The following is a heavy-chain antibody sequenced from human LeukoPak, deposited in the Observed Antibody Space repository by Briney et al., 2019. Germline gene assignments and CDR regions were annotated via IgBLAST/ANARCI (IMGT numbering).Heavy chain of an antibody. CDR1: GGSFSGYY. CDR3: ARVEIAAAGFDY. Sequence: SETLSLTCAVYGGSFSGYYWSWIRQPPGKGLEWIGEINHSGSTNYNPSLKSRVTISVDTSKNQFSLKLSSVTAADTAVYYCARVEIAAAGFDYWGQETLVTVSS. CDR2: INHSGST. D-gene: IGHD6-13*01. J-gene: IGHJ4*02. V-gene: IGHV4-34*01.